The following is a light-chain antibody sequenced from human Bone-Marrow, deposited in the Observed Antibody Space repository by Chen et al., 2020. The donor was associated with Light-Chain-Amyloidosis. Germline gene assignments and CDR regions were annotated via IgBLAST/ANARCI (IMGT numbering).Light chain of an antibody. V-gene: IGLV3-21*02. J-gene: IGLJ3*02. CDR1: NIGSTS. Sequence: SYVLPQPSSVSVAPGQTATIACGGNNIGSTSVHWYQQTPGQAPLLVVYDDSDRPSGITERLSGSNSGNTATLTINRVEAGDEADYYCQVWDRSSDRPVFGGGTKLTVL. CDR3: QVWDRSSDRPV. CDR2: DDS.